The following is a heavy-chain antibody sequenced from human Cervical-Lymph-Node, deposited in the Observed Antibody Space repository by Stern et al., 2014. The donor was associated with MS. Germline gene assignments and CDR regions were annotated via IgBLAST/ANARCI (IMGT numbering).Heavy chain of an antibody. J-gene: IGHJ4*02. D-gene: IGHD3-10*01. V-gene: IGHV5-51*01. Sequence: EVQLVESGPEVKKPGESLKISCKGSGFSFTNYWIACVRQMHEKGLEWMGIIYPGDSDTRYSPSFQGQVTISADKSTDTAHLQWTSLKASDTAIYYCARRGGSARKDFDYWGQGTLLTVSS. CDR1: GFSFTNYW. CDR2: IYPGDSDT. CDR3: ARRGGSARKDFDY.